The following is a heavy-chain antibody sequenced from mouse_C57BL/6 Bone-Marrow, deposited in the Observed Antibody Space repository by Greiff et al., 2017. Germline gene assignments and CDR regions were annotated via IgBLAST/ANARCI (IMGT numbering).Heavy chain of an antibody. CDR1: GYSITSGYY. V-gene: IGHV3-6*01. CDR3: ARSNYSYYAMDY. Sequence: EVQRVESGPGLVKPSQSLSLTCSVTGYSITSGYYWNWIRQFPGNKLEWMGYISYDGSNNYNPSLKNPISITRDTSKNQFFLKLNSVTTEDTATYYCARSNYSYYAMDYWGQGTSVTVSS. J-gene: IGHJ4*01. D-gene: IGHD2-5*01. CDR2: ISYDGSN.